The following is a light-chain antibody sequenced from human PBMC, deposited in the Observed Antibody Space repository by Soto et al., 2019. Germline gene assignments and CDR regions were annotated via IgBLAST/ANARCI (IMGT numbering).Light chain of an antibody. J-gene: IGLJ1*01. CDR3: RSYAGRXTYV. CDR1: SRDVWNNNL. CDR2: EVT. V-gene: IGLV2-23*02. Sequence: QSLLSQPASVSGSPVQSITISCSGTSRDVWNNNLSSWYQQHPGKAPKLRIYEVTKWPSGVSNRFSGSKSGNTASLTISGLQAEDAADYYCRSYAGRXTYVVGTGTKVXV.